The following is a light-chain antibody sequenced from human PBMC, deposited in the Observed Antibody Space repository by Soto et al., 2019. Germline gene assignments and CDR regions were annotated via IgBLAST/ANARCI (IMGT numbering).Light chain of an antibody. Sequence: IQMTQSPSTLSASVGDRVPISCRASQSISSWLAWYQQKPGKAPKRLIDKASSLESGVPSRFRGIRSGTDFTLPISRLEPEDFAVYYCQQRDIWPWTFGQGTKVDI. CDR2: KAS. CDR3: QQRDIWPWT. J-gene: IGKJ1*01. V-gene: IGKV1-5*03. CDR1: QSISSW.